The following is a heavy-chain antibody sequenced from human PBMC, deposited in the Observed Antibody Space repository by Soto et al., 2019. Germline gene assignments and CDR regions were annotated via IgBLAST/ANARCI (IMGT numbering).Heavy chain of an antibody. D-gene: IGHD2-15*01. V-gene: IGHV4-31*03. Sequence: QVQLQESGPGLVKPSQTLSLTCTVSGGSISSGGYYWSWIRQHPGKGLEWIGYIYYSGSTYYNPSLKSRVTLSVDTSKNQFSLKLSSVTAADTAVYYCARVDGGPRYCSGGSCYHFDYWGQGTLVTVSS. CDR2: IYYSGST. J-gene: IGHJ4*02. CDR1: GGSISSGGYY. CDR3: ARVDGGPRYCSGGSCYHFDY.